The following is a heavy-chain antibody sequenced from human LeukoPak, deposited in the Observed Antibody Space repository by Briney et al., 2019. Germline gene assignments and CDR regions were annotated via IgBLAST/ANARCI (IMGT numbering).Heavy chain of an antibody. CDR2: ISGNTGNT. Sequence: ASVKVSCKASGYTFSNYAISWVRQAPGQGLEWMGWISGNTGNTNYAQNLQGRVTMTTDTSTSTAYMELRSLRSDDTAVYYCARDGAFDIWGQGTMVTVSS. CDR1: GYTFSNYA. V-gene: IGHV1-18*01. CDR3: ARDGAFDI. J-gene: IGHJ3*02.